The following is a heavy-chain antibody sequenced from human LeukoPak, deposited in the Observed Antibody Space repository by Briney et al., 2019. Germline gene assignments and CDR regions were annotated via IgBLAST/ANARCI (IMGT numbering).Heavy chain of an antibody. CDR3: ARYSSGSHGAFDI. CDR2: IYYSGST. V-gene: IGHV4-59*01. Sequence: SETLSLTCTVSGGSISSYYWSWIRQPPGKGLEWIGYIYYSGSTNYNPSLKSRVTISVDTSKNQFPLKLSSVTAADTAVYYCARYSSGSHGAFDIWGQGTMVTVSS. J-gene: IGHJ3*02. CDR1: GGSISSYY. D-gene: IGHD6-19*01.